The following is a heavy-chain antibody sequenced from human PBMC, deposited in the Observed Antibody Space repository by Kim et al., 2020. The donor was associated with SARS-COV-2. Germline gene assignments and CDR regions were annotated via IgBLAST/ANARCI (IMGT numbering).Heavy chain of an antibody. J-gene: IGHJ1*01. CDR2: INHSGST. V-gene: IGHV4-34*01. D-gene: IGHD6-13*01. Sequence: SETLSLTCAVYGGSFSGYYWSWIRQPPGKGLEWIGEINHSGSTNYNPSLKSRVTISVDTSKNQFSLKLSSVTAADTAVYYCARGPRVSGYSSSWYHEAFQHWGQGTLVTVSS. CDR1: GGSFSGYY. CDR3: ARGPRVSGYSSSWYHEAFQH.